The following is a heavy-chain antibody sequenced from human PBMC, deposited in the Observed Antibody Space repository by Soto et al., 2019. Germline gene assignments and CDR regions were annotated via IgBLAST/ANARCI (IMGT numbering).Heavy chain of an antibody. Sequence: SQTLSLTCAISGDSVSSNTAAWNWIRQSPSKGLEWLGRTYYRSKWFNDYAVSLKSRITINPDTSKNQFSLQLNSVTPEDTAVYYCARDLEGYTSSSLFRYHYVGMDVWGQGTTVTVSS. D-gene: IGHD6-13*01. CDR2: TYYRSKWFN. CDR3: ARDLEGYTSSSLFRYHYVGMDV. CDR1: GDSVSSNTAA. V-gene: IGHV6-1*01. J-gene: IGHJ6*02.